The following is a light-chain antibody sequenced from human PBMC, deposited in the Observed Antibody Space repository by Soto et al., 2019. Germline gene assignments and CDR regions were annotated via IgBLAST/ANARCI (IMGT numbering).Light chain of an antibody. CDR3: STFAVSPVI. Sequence: QSALTQPPSASGSAGHSVTIPCTGTGIDDYDYNFVSWYQHHPGKVPELIIFEVNKRPSGVPDRFSGSKSGTTASLTVSGLQADDEADYYCSTFAVSPVIFGGGTQLTVL. CDR2: EVN. CDR1: GIDDYDYNF. V-gene: IGLV2-8*01. J-gene: IGLJ2*01.